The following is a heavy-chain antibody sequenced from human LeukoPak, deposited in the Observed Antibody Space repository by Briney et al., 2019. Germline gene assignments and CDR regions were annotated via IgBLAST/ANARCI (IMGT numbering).Heavy chain of an antibody. CDR1: GYSISSGYY. J-gene: IGHJ6*03. D-gene: IGHD6-6*01. V-gene: IGHV4-38-2*02. CDR3: ARGLVLWPMPNYYMDV. Sequence: ETLSLTCTVSGYSISSGYYWGWIRQPPGKGLEWIGVYHVGTTDYNPSLKSRVTISVDTSKNQFSLKLSSVTAADTAVYYCARGLVLWPMPNYYMDVWGKGTTVTVSS. CDR2: VYHVGTT.